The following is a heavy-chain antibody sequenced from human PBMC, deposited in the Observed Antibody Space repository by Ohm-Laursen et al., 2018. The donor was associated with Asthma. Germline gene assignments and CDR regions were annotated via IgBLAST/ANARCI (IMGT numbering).Heavy chain of an antibody. CDR1: GYTFTGYY. V-gene: IGHV1-2*04. D-gene: IGHD1-20*01. CDR3: ARGGYNWNDGWFDP. Sequence: ASVKVSCKASGYTFTGYYMHWVRQAPGQGLEWMGWINPNSGGTNYAQKFQGWVTMARDTSISTAYMELSRLRSDDTAVYYCARGGYNWNDGWFDPWGQGTLVTVSS. J-gene: IGHJ5*02. CDR2: INPNSGGT.